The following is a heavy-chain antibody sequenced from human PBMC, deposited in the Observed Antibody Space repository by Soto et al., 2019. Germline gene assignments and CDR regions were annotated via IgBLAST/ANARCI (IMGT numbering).Heavy chain of an antibody. CDR2: IKSKTDGGTT. J-gene: IGHJ6*02. CDR1: GFTFSNAW. Sequence: GSLRLSCAASGFTFSNAWMNWVRQAPGKGLEWVGRIKSKTDGGTTDYAAPVKGRFTISRDDSKNTLYLQMNSLKTEDTAVYYCTTGLSRSYYTPYYYYGMDVWGQGTTVTVSS. CDR3: TTGLSRSYYTPYYYYGMDV. V-gene: IGHV3-15*07. D-gene: IGHD3-3*01.